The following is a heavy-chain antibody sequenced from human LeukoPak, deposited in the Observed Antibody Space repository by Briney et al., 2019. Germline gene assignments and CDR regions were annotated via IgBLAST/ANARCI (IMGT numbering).Heavy chain of an antibody. CDR3: ARERVVPAAMRSYYYYYMDV. CDR1: GFTFSSYS. CDR2: IKQDGSEK. Sequence: GGSLRLSCAASGFTFSSYSMNWVRQAPGKGLEWVANIKQDGSEKYYVDSVKGRFTISRDNAKNSLYLQMNSLRAEDTAVYYCARERVVPAAMRSYYYYYMDVWGKGTTVTISS. D-gene: IGHD2-2*01. J-gene: IGHJ6*03. V-gene: IGHV3-7*01.